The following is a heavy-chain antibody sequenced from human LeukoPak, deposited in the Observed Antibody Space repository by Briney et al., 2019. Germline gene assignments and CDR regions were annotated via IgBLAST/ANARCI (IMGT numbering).Heavy chain of an antibody. CDR1: GFTFSSYS. CDR3: ARGPQFCSGGSCYGYYFDY. V-gene: IGHV3-21*01. J-gene: IGHJ4*02. Sequence: KPGGSLRLSCAASGFTFSSYSMNWVRQPPGKGLEWVSSISSSGSYIYYADSVKGRFSISRDSAKNSLYLQMNSLRAEDTAVYYCARGPQFCSGGSCYGYYFDYWGQGTLVTVSS. CDR2: ISSSGSYI. D-gene: IGHD2-15*01.